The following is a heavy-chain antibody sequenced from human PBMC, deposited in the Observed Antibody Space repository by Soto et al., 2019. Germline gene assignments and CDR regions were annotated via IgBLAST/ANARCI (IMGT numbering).Heavy chain of an antibody. CDR2: IFYIGTT. V-gene: IGHV4-30-4*01. J-gene: IGHJ6*02. CDR3: AIDSGWFGEFNYYYNGMDV. CDR1: GGSISSGNYY. D-gene: IGHD3-10*01. Sequence: QVQLQESGPGLVKPSQTLSLTCTVSGGSISSGNYYWSWIRQPPGKGLEWIGYIFYIGTTYYNPSLKSRVSISVDSSKNQFSLSLSSLTAADAAVYYCAIDSGWFGEFNYYYNGMDVWGQGTTVTVSS.